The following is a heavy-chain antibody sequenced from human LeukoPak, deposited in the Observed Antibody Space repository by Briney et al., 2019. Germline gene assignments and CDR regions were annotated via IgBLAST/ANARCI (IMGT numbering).Heavy chain of an antibody. CDR1: GYTLTELS. J-gene: IGHJ4*02. CDR3: APIQYYYDSSGYPH. V-gene: IGHV1-24*01. CDR2: FDPEDGET. Sequence: GASVKVSCKVSGYTLTELSMHWVRQAPGKGLEWMGGFDPEDGETIYAQKFQGRVTMTEDTSTDTAYMELSSLRSEDTAVYYCAPIQYYYDSSGYPHWSQGTLVTVSS. D-gene: IGHD3-22*01.